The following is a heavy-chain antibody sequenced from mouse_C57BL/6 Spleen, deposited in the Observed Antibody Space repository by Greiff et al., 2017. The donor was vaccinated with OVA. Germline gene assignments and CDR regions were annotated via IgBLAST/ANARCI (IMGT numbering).Heavy chain of an antibody. Sequence: EVQLVESGGGLVKPGGSLKLSCAASGFTFSSYTMSWVRQTPEKRLEWVATISGGGGNTYYPDSVKGRFTISRDNAKNTLYLQMSSLRSEDTALYYCARHKSSGYDYAMDYWGQGTSVTVSS. D-gene: IGHD3-2*02. V-gene: IGHV5-9*01. J-gene: IGHJ4*01. CDR1: GFTFSSYT. CDR2: ISGGGGNT. CDR3: ARHKSSGYDYAMDY.